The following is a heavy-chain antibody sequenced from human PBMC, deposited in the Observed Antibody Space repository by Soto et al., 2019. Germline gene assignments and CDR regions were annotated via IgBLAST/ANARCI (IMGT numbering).Heavy chain of an antibody. Sequence: ASVKVSCKASGYIFTNYVINWVRQATGQGLEWMGWMNPNSGNTGYAQKFQGRVTMTRNTSISTAYMKLSSLRSEDTAVYYCARGLSGSSGYYYVFDHWGPGTLVTVSS. J-gene: IGHJ4*02. CDR3: ARGLSGSSGYYYVFDH. CDR1: GYIFTNYV. V-gene: IGHV1-8*02. D-gene: IGHD3-22*01. CDR2: MNPNSGNT.